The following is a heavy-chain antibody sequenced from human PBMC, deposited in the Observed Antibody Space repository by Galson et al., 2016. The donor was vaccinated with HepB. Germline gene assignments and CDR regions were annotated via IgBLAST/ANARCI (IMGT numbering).Heavy chain of an antibody. V-gene: IGHV3-9*01. CDR1: GFTFDDYA. D-gene: IGHD4-17*01. J-gene: IGHJ1*01. CDR2: ISWNGATI. CDR3: GKDVHDLPNYCES. Sequence: SLRLSCAASGFTFDDYAMHWVRQTPGKGLEWVSGISWNGATIRYADSVKGRFTASRDNAKNMVFLHMNSLREEDTALYYCGKDVHDLPNYCESWGQGTLVTVSS.